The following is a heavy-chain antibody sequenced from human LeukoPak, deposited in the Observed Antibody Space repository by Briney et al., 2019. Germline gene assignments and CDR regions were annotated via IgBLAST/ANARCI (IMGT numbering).Heavy chain of an antibody. D-gene: IGHD3/OR15-3a*01. CDR2: MNPNSGNT. V-gene: IGHV1-8*01. CDR1: GYTFTSYD. J-gene: IGHJ6*03. Sequence: ASVKVSCKTSGYTFTSYDINWVRQATGQGLEWMGWMNPNSGNTGYAQKFQGGVTMTKNTSISTAYMELSSLISEDTAVYYCARALSWTTESYYYMDVWGKGTTVTVSS. CDR3: ARALSWTTESYYYMDV.